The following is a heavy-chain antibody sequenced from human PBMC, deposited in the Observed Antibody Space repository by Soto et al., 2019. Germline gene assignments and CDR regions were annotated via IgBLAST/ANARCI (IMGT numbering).Heavy chain of an antibody. CDR3: AKDYHRLLYHDPYFHY. J-gene: IGHJ4*02. Sequence: QVQLVESGGGVVQPGRSLRLSCAASGFTFSSYGMHWVRQAPGKGLEWVAVISYDGSNKYYGDSVKGRFTISRDNSKNTLVLQMDSQKAQDTAVYYSAKDYHRLLYHDPYFHYWGQGTLVTVS. D-gene: IGHD2-8*01. CDR2: ISYDGSNK. V-gene: IGHV3-30*18. CDR1: GFTFSSYG.